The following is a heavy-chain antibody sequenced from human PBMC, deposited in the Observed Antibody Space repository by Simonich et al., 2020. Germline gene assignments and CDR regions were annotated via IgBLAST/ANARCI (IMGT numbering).Heavy chain of an antibody. CDR3: ARWTATGYYFDY. V-gene: IGHV3-53*01. CDR1: GFTVSSNY. D-gene: IGHD1-1*01. CDR2: IYGRGST. J-gene: IGHJ4*02. Sequence: EVQLVESGGGLIQPGGSLRLSCAASGFTVSSNYMSWVRRAPGKGLEGGSGIYGRGSTYYADSVKGRFTISRDNSKNTLYLQINSLRAEDTAVYYCARWTATGYYFDYWGQGTLVTVSS.